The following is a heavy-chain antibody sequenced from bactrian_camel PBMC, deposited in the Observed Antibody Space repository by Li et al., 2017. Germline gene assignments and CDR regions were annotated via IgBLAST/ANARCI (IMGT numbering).Heavy chain of an antibody. CDR3: AAGFLMRCRADVPHSLYTS. CDR1: AITYSMYC. CDR2: IDPGGNP. Sequence: HVQLVESGGGSVQAGGSLRLSCATSAITYSMYCMAWFRRTLENGREGVATIDPGGNPNYVDSVKGRFTISKDNANNTMYLEMNSLQLEDTYMYYCAAGFLMRCRADVPHSLYTSWGQGTQVTVS. D-gene: IGHD5*01. V-gene: IGHV3S53*01. J-gene: IGHJ4*01.